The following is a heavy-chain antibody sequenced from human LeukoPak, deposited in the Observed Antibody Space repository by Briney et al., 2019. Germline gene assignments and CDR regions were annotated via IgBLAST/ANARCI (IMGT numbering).Heavy chain of an antibody. D-gene: IGHD3-10*01. CDR3: ARSGGFGELTFDY. V-gene: IGHV4-59*01. CDR2: IYYSGST. CDR1: GGSNSSYY. Sequence: PSETLSLTCTVSGGSNSSYYWRWIRQPPAKGLEWIGYIYYSGSTNYNPSLKSRVALSLDTSKNQFSLKLRSVTAADTAVYYCARSGGFGELTFDYWGQGTLVTVSS. J-gene: IGHJ4*02.